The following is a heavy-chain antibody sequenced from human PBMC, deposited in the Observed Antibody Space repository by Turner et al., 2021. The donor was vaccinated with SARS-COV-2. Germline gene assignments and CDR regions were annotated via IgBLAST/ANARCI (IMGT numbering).Heavy chain of an antibody. J-gene: IGHJ5*02. D-gene: IGHD1-26*01. Sequence: QVQLVQSGAEVQKPAASVTVSCKASGYTFTGYHMHWVRQAPGQGLEWMGWIRPYNVNTYYAQNVQGRVTMTTDTSTSTAYMELRSLRSDDTAVYYCARELGEPHTIGQWLDPWGQGALVIVSS. CDR2: IRPYNVNT. CDR1: GYTFTGYH. CDR3: ARELGEPHTIGQWLDP. V-gene: IGHV1-18*04.